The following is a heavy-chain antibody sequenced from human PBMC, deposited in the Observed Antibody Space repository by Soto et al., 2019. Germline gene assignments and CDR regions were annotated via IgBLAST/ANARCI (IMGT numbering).Heavy chain of an antibody. CDR1: GFTFSSYA. V-gene: IGHV3-23*01. CDR2: ISGSGGST. J-gene: IGHJ3*02. CDR3: ARSTEENDAFDN. Sequence: EVQLLESGGGLVQPGGSLRLSCAASGFTFSSYAMSWVRQAPGKGLEWVSAISGSGGSTYYADSVKGRFTISRDKSKNTLYLQRNSLGAEDTDLYYCARSTEENDAFDNWGQGTMVTVSS.